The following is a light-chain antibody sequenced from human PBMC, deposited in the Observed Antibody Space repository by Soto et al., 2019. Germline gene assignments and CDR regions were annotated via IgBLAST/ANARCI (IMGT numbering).Light chain of an antibody. V-gene: IGKV3-15*01. CDR2: AAS. Sequence: EIVMTQSPATLSVSPGERATLSCRASQSVSRNLAWYQQKPGQAPRLLIHAASTRATGLPARFTGSGSGTEFTLIISSLQSEDFAVYYCQQYNVWPLSFGGGTKVEIK. J-gene: IGKJ4*01. CDR3: QQYNVWPLS. CDR1: QSVSRN.